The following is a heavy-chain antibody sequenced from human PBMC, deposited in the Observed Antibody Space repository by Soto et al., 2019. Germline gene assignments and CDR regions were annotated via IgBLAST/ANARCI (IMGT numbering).Heavy chain of an antibody. V-gene: IGHV6-1*01. CDR1: GDGVSSNSAA. CDR2: TYYRSKWYN. J-gene: IGHJ6*02. CDR3: AREGYSSSWLLGDYYYYGMDV. D-gene: IGHD6-13*01. Sequence: SQTLSLTCAISGDGVSSNSAAWNWIRQSPSRGLEWLGRTYYRSKWYNDYAVSVKSRITINPDTSKNQFSLQLNSVTPEDTAVYYCAREGYSSSWLLGDYYYYGMDVWGQGTTVTVSS.